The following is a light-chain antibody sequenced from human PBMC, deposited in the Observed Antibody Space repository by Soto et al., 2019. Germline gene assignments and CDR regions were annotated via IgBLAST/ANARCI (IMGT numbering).Light chain of an antibody. J-gene: IGKJ2*01. Sequence: EIVLTQSPGTLSLSPGERATLSCGASQSVTSSSLAWYQQKPGQAPRLLICDASSRATGIPDRFSGSGSGTDFTLTISRLEPEDFAVYYCQQYGSSPRTFGQGTKLEIK. CDR1: QSVTSSS. V-gene: IGKV3-20*01. CDR2: DAS. CDR3: QQYGSSPRT.